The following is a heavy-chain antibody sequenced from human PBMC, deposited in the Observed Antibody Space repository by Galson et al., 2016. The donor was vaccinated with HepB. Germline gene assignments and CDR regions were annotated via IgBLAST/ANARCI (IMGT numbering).Heavy chain of an antibody. J-gene: IGHJ3*02. CDR2: ISYDGSKK. V-gene: IGHV3-30-3*01. D-gene: IGHD4-17*01. CDR3: ARGDGYYVYLGNAFDS. CDR1: GFMFNNYA. Sequence: SLRLSCAASGFMFNNYAMNWVRQARGKGLEWVAVISYDGSKKSYADSVKGRFTISRDDSKKKLYLQMNSLRAEDTAGYYCARGDGYYVYLGNAFDSWGQGTMVTVSS.